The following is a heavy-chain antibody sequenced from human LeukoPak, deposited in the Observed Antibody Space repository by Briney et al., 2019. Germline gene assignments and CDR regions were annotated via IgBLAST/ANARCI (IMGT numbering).Heavy chain of an antibody. D-gene: IGHD3-10*01. CDR1: GFTFSDYY. V-gene: IGHV3-11*06. CDR2: ISSSGAYT. J-gene: IGHJ4*02. Sequence: PGGSLRLSCAASGFTFSDYYVSWIRQAPGKGLEWVSYISSSGAYTNYADSVKGRFTISRDNAKNSLYLQMNSLRDEDTAVYYCARLSGSYSGYWGQGTLVTVPS. CDR3: ARLSGSYSGY.